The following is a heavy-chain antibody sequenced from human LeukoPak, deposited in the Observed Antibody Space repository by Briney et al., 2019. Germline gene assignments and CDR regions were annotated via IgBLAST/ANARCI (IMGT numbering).Heavy chain of an antibody. D-gene: IGHD6-19*01. V-gene: IGHV1-24*01. J-gene: IGHJ5*02. CDR3: ATGLIAVAGGPWYNWFDP. Sequence: GASVKVSCKVSGYTLTELSMHWVRQAPGKGLEWMGGSDPEDGETIYAQKFQGRVTMTEDTSTDTAYMELSSLRSEDTAVYYCATGLIAVAGGPWYNWFDPWGQGTLVTVSS. CDR1: GYTLTELS. CDR2: SDPEDGET.